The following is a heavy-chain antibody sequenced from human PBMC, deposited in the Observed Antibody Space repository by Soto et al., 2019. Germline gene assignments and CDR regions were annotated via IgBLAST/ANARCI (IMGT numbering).Heavy chain of an antibody. J-gene: IGHJ3*02. Sequence: EGSLRLSCSPSGITSSSYSMHWARLAPGKGLEWVPVIWYDGSNKSYADSVKGRFTISRDNSKNTLYLQMNSLRAEDTAVYYCARGAPQPSDAFDIWGQGTMVTV. CDR1: GITSSSYS. CDR3: ARGAPQPSDAFDI. D-gene: IGHD6-13*01. V-gene: IGHV3-33*01. CDR2: IWYDGSNK.